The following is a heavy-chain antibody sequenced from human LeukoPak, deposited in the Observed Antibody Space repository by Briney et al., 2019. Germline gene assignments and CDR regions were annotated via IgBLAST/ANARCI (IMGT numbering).Heavy chain of an antibody. CDR3: VKGPRPDITVAHTVEN. CDR1: GFIFSNYA. V-gene: IGHV3-23*01. CDR2: ISSRGDST. D-gene: IGHD6-19*01. Sequence: AGSLRLSCEASGFIFSNYAMSWVRQVPGRGLEWVSTISSRGDSTYVADSGKGRFTISRDNSKNSLYLQMNTVRAEDTAVYYCVKGPRPDITVAHTVENWGQGTLVTVSS. J-gene: IGHJ4*02.